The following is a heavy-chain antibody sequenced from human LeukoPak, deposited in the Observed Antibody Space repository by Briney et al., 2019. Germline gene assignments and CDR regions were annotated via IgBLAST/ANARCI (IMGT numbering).Heavy chain of an antibody. V-gene: IGHV4-39*01. J-gene: IGHJ4*02. Sequence: PGGSLRLSCAASGFTFSSYWMSWVRQAPGKGLEWIGSIYYSGSTYYNPSLKSRVTISVDTSKNQFSLKLSSVTAADTAVYYCARHDRHYYDSSGYYNYWGQGTLVTVSS. D-gene: IGHD3-22*01. CDR2: IYYSGST. CDR1: GFTFSSYW. CDR3: ARHDRHYYDSSGYYNY.